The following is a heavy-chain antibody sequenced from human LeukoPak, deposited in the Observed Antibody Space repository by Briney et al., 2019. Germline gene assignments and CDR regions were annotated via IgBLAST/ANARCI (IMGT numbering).Heavy chain of an antibody. CDR1: GYTFTGYA. CDR2: INAGNGNT. CDR3: ARAFTQRWLQLTPLGY. J-gene: IGHJ4*02. D-gene: IGHD5-24*01. Sequence: ASVKVSCKASGYTFTGYAMHWVRQAPGQRLEWMGWINAGNGNTKYSQKFQGRVTITRDTSASTAYMELSSLRSEDTAAYYCARAFTQRWLQLTPLGYWGQGTLVTVSS. V-gene: IGHV1-3*01.